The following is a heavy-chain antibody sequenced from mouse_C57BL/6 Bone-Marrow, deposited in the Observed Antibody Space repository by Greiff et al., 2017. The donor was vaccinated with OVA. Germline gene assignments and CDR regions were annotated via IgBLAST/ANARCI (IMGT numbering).Heavy chain of an antibody. CDR2: IDPSDSYT. V-gene: IGHV1-50*01. CDR1: GYTFTSYW. Sequence: VQLQQPGAELVKPGASVKLSCKASGYTFTSYWMQWVKQRPGQGLEWIGEIDPSDSYTNYNQKFKGKATLTVDTSSSTAYMQLSSLTSEDSAVYYCARKGIYWGQGTTLTVSS. CDR3: ARKGIY. J-gene: IGHJ2*01.